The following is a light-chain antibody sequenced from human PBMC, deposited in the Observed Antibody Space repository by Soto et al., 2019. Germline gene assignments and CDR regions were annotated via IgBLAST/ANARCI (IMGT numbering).Light chain of an antibody. J-gene: IGKJ1*01. CDR1: QSVSNN. CDR2: GAS. Sequence: EMVMTQSPVTLSVSPGERATLSCRATQSVSNNLAWYQQKPGLAPRLLIYGASTRAPGIPARFSGSGSGTEFTLTISSLQSEDFAVYYCQQYNAWPPRWTFGQGTKVEIK. V-gene: IGKV3-15*01. CDR3: QQYNAWPPRWT.